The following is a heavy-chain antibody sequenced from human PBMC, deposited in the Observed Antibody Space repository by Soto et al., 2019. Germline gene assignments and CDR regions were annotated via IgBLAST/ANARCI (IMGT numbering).Heavy chain of an antibody. J-gene: IGHJ6*02. V-gene: IGHV3-43D*03. CDR3: AKAPYYYVSGVYFSSSSGVEV. Sequence: GGSLRLSCAASGFTFDDYAMHWVRQAPGKGLEWVSLISWDGGSTYYADSVKGRFTISRDNSKNSLYLQMNSLRAEDTALYYCAKAPYYYVSGVYFSSSSGVEVWGHGAPVT. CDR1: GFTFDDYA. CDR2: ISWDGGST. D-gene: IGHD3-10*02.